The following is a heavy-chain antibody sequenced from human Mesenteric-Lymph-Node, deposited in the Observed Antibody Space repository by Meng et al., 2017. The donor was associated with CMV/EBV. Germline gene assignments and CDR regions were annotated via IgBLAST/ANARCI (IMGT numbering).Heavy chain of an antibody. Sequence: GESLKISCAASGFTFNIYEMNWVRQAPGKGLEWVSFISNSGSTLYYADSVKGRFTISRDNSKNTLYLQMNSLRAEDTAVYYCAKDGLNVGAIVDPWGQGTLVTVSS. J-gene: IGHJ5*02. CDR2: ISNSGSTL. CDR1: GFTFNIYE. D-gene: IGHD1-26*01. V-gene: IGHV3-48*03. CDR3: AKDGLNVGAIVDP.